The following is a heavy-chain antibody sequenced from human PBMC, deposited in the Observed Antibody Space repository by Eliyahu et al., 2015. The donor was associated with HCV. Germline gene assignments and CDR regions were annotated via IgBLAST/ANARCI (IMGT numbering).Heavy chain of an antibody. V-gene: IGHV4-59*01. CDR2: IYYSGST. Sequence: QVQLQESGPGLVKPSETLSLTCTXSGGSIXSYYWSWIWQPPGKGLXWIGYIYYSGSTNYNPSLKSRVTISVDTSKNQFSLKLSSVTAADTAVYYCARSVPSDSSGYYNRHWYFDLWGRGTLVTVSS. CDR3: ARSVPSDSSGYYNRHWYFDL. D-gene: IGHD3-22*01. J-gene: IGHJ2*01. CDR1: GGSIXSYY.